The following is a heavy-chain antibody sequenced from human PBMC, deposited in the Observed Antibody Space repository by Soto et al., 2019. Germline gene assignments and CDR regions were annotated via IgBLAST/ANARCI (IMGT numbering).Heavy chain of an antibody. J-gene: IGHJ4*02. CDR3: ASHQGIYKYYFDY. Sequence: GGSLRLSCSASGLGFTTYSMSWVRQPPGKGLEWVSGITGNGHNTYYAESVKGRFTISRDNSKNTLYLRMDSLRAEDAAEYYCASHQGIYKYYFDYWGQGTLVTVSS. CDR2: ITGNGHNT. V-gene: IGHV3-23*01. CDR1: GLGFTTYS. D-gene: IGHD1-1*01.